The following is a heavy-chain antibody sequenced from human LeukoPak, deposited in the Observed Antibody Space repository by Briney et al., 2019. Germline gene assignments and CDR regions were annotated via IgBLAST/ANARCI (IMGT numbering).Heavy chain of an antibody. Sequence: SETLSLTCTVSGGSMINYFWSWIRQPAGKGLEWIGRIFTSGSTNYNPSLKSRVTMSVDTSKNQISLKLNSLTAADTAVYYCARDSSGYLESFDYWGQGTLVTVSS. CDR3: ARDSSGYLESFDY. D-gene: IGHD3-22*01. CDR1: GGSMINYF. V-gene: IGHV4-4*07. CDR2: IFTSGST. J-gene: IGHJ4*02.